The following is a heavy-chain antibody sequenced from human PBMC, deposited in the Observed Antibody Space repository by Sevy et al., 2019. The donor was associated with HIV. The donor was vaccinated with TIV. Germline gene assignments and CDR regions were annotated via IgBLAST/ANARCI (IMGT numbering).Heavy chain of an antibody. D-gene: IGHD5-12*01. CDR1: GDSISSGGYY. CDR2: IYYSGST. Sequence: SETLSLTCTVSGDSISSGGYYWSWIRQHPGKGLEWIGYIYYSGSTYYNPSLKSRVTISVDTSKNQFSLKLSSVTAADTAVYYCARVHSGYDYSYYYYMDVWGKGTTVTVSS. J-gene: IGHJ6*03. CDR3: ARVHSGYDYSYYYYMDV. V-gene: IGHV4-31*03.